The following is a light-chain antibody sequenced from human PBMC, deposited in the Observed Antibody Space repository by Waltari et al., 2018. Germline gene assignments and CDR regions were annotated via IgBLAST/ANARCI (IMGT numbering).Light chain of an antibody. CDR2: AAS. CDR3: QQSYNTPQT. J-gene: IGKJ2*01. CDR1: QSISSY. Sequence: DIQMTQSPSSLSASVGDRVPITCRASQSISSYLNWYHKKPGNAPKLLIYAASSLQSGVPSRFSGSGSGTDFTLTISSLQPEDFATYYCQQSYNTPQTFGQGTKGEIK. V-gene: IGKV1-39*01.